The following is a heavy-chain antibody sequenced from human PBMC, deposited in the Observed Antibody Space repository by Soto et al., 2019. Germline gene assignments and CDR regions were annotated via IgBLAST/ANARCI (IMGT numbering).Heavy chain of an antibody. D-gene: IGHD2-21*02. CDR3: ARVKGKGTVVTPHFDY. J-gene: IGHJ4*02. CDR2: ISYDGSNK. CDR1: GFTFSSYA. Sequence: QVQLVESGGGVVQPGRSLRLSCAASGFTFSSYAMHWVRQAPGKGLEWVAVISYDGSNKYYADSVKGRFTISRGNSKNTLYLQMNSLRAEDTAVYYCARVKGKGTVVTPHFDYWGQGTLVTVSS. V-gene: IGHV3-30-3*01.